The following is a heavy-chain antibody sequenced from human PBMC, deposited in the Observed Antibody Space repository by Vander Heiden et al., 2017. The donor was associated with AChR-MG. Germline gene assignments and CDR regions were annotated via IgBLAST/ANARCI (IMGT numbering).Heavy chain of an antibody. CDR1: GGSITNYY. D-gene: IGHD2-2*01. V-gene: IGHV4-59*01. CDR2: IYYSGST. Sequence: QVQLQESGPGLVNPSETLSLTCTVSGGSITNYYWSWIRQPPGKGLEWIGCIYYSGSTNYNPSLKSRVSISVDTSKNQFSLRLSSVTAADTAVYFCARRNRFCSSASCSSYYFDYWGQGTLVTVSS. CDR3: ARRNRFCSSASCSSYYFDY. J-gene: IGHJ4*02.